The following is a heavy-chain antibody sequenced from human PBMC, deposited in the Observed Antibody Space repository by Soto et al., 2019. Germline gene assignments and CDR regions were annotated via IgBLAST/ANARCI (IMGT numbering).Heavy chain of an antibody. Sequence: TSETLSLTCAVYGGSFSGNYWTWIRQPPGKGLEWIAEINHSGSSNYNPSLRSRVTISIDTAKNQFSLRLNSVTAADTAVYYCARGSVPPRGVFGYWSQGTQVTVSS. J-gene: IGHJ4*02. CDR2: INHSGSS. CDR3: ARGSVPPRGVFGY. CDR1: GGSFSGNY. D-gene: IGHD2-2*01. V-gene: IGHV4-34*01.